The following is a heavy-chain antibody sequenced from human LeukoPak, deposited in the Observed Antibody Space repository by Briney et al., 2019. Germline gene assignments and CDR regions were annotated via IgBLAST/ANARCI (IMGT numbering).Heavy chain of an antibody. CDR2: IRYDGSNK. V-gene: IGHV3-30*02. CDR3: AKPPVGVGYYDSSGYYYGDYYYYMDV. Sequence: QPGGSLRLSCAASGFTFSRYGMHWVRQAPGKGLEWVAFIRYDGSNKYYADSVKGRFTISRDNSKNTLYLQMNSLRAEDTAVYYCAKPPVGVGYYDSSGYYYGDYYYYMDVWGKGTTVTISS. CDR1: GFTFSRYG. J-gene: IGHJ6*03. D-gene: IGHD3-22*01.